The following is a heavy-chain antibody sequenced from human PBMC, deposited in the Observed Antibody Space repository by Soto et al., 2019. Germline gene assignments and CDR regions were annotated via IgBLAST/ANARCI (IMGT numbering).Heavy chain of an antibody. Sequence: QVQLVQSGDEVRKPGSSVKVSCKASGYIFVNYGIAWVRQAPGQGLEWMGWISPYSCNTHYASKVQGRLTMTTDTSTSTAYMDLGSLTSDDTAGYYCAMVDKYVTPNPQDVWGQGTTFTVYS. CDR2: ISPYSCNT. CDR1: GYIFVNYG. V-gene: IGHV1-18*01. J-gene: IGHJ6*02. D-gene: IGHD5-12*01. CDR3: AMVDKYVTPNPQDV.